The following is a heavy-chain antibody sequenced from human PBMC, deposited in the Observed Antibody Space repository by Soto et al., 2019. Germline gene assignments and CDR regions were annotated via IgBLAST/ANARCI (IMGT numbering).Heavy chain of an antibody. CDR2: IYYSGST. CDR1: GGSISSYY. J-gene: IGHJ1*01. Sequence: SETLSLTCTVSGGSISSYYWSWIRQPPGKGLEWIGYIYYSGSTNYNPSLKSRVTISVDTSKNQFSLKLSSVTAADTAVYYCARGRGYYDSSGYLEYFQHWGQGTLVTVSS. V-gene: IGHV4-59*01. CDR3: ARGRGYYDSSGYLEYFQH. D-gene: IGHD3-22*01.